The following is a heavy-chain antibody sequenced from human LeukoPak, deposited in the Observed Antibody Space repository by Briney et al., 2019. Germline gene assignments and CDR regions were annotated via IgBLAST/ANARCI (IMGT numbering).Heavy chain of an antibody. V-gene: IGHV3-21*01. CDR2: ISSTSNYI. CDR3: TTNWIGEFY. Sequence: PGGSLRLSSAAPGFTFSSYSMNSVRQAPGKGLEWVSSISSTSNYIYYADSVKGRFTISRDNAKNSLYLMMNSLRAEDTAVYYCTTNWIGEFYWGQGIVVTVSS. CDR1: GFTFSSYS. J-gene: IGHJ4*02. D-gene: IGHD3-10*01.